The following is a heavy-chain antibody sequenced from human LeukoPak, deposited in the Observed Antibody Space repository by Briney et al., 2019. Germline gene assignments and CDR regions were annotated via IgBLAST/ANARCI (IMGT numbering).Heavy chain of an antibody. D-gene: IGHD6-19*01. CDR2: TYYRSKWYN. V-gene: IGHV6-1*01. CDR3: ARVWLPRADAFDI. Sequence: SQTLSLTCALSGDSVSSNSAAWHWIRQSPSRGLEWLGRTYYRSKWYNDYAVSVKSRITINPDTSKNQFSLQLNSVTPEDTAVYYCARVWLPRADAFDIWGQGTMVTVSS. J-gene: IGHJ3*02. CDR1: GDSVSSNSAA.